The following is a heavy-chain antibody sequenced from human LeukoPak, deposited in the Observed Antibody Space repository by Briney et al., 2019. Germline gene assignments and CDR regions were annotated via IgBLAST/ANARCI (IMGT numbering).Heavy chain of an antibody. CDR3: ASTRCTGTSCYLPILD. Sequence: GGSLRLSCAASGFTFSTYWMSWVRQAPGKGLEWVANIKQDGSENYYVDSVKGRFTISRDNAKNSLYLQMNSLRAEDTAMYYCASTRCTGTSCYLPILDWGQGIMVTVSS. V-gene: IGHV3-7*01. CDR1: GFTFSTYW. CDR2: IKQDGSEN. J-gene: IGHJ4*02. D-gene: IGHD2-2*01.